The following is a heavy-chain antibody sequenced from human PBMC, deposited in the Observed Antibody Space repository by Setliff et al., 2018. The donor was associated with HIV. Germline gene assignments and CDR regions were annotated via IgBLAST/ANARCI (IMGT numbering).Heavy chain of an antibody. CDR1: GYTFSSDG. Sequence: VKVSCTASGYTFSSDGISWVRQAPGQGLEWMGWSNAYNGNTNYIEKLQGRVTMTTDTSTSTAYMELRSLRSDDTAVYYCARDAPGNTESAPGYWGQGTLVTVSS. CDR3: ARDAPGNTESAPGY. V-gene: IGHV1-18*01. J-gene: IGHJ4*02. D-gene: IGHD1-7*01. CDR2: SNAYNGNT.